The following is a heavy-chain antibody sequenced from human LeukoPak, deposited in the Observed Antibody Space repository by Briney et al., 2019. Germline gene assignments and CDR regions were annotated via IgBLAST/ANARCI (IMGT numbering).Heavy chain of an antibody. V-gene: IGHV4-39*01. J-gene: IGHJ4*02. CDR2: IYYSGST. Sequence: SETLSLTCTVSGGSISSSSYYWGWIRQPPGTGLEWIGSIYYSGSTYYNPSLKSRVTISVDTSKNQFSLKLSSVTAADTAVYYCARRETYYYGSGSYYNDYWGQGTLVTVSS. CDR3: ARRETYYYGSGSYYNDY. CDR1: GGSISSSSYY. D-gene: IGHD3-10*01.